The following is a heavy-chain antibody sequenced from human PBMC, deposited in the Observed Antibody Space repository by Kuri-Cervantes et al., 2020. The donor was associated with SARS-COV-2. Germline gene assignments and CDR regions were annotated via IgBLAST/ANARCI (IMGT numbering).Heavy chain of an antibody. V-gene: IGHV3-48*03. J-gene: IGHJ3*02. CDR1: GFTFSSYE. Sequence: GESLKISCAASGFTFSSYEMNWVRQAPGKGLEWVSYISSSGSTIYYADSVKGRFTISRDNAKNSLYLQTNSLRAEDTAVYYCAIIGTLYNFDAFDIWGQGTMVTVSS. CDR3: AIIGTLYNFDAFDI. D-gene: IGHD1-1*01. CDR2: ISSSGSTI.